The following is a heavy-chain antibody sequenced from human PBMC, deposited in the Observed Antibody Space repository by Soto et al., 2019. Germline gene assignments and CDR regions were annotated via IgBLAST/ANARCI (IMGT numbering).Heavy chain of an antibody. CDR2: VNPGDSET. CDR1: DYTFAAYW. Sequence: GESLKISCTGSDYTFAAYWIGWVRQLPGKGPEWMGIVNPGDSETRYGPSFQGQVTISADKSINTAYLRWSSLKVSDTAIYYCARPDCTGGVCYHLYDFWGQGTMVTVSS. CDR3: ARPDCTGGVCYHLYDF. D-gene: IGHD2-8*02. J-gene: IGHJ3*01. V-gene: IGHV5-51*01.